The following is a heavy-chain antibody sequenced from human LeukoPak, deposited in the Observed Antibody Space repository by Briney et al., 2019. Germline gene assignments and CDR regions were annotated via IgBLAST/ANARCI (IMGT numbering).Heavy chain of an antibody. Sequence: SETLSLTCTVSGGSISSGDYYWSWIRQPPGKGLEWIGYIYYSGSTYYNPSLKSRVTISVDTSRNQFSLKLSSVTASDTAVYYCARVGYYDSSGYYFLSGIHPIFDYWGQGTLVTVSS. CDR3: ARVGYYDSSGYYFLSGIHPIFDY. CDR1: GGSISSGDYY. J-gene: IGHJ4*02. D-gene: IGHD3-22*01. CDR2: IYYSGST. V-gene: IGHV4-30-4*01.